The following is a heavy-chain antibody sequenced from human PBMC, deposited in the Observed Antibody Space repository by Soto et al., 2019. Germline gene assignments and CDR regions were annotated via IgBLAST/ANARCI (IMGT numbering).Heavy chain of an antibody. J-gene: IGHJ4*02. CDR1: GFTFNSNA. V-gene: IGHV3-30*04. Sequence: QEQLVESGGDVVQPGRSLRLSCAASGFTFNSNAMHWVRQAPGKGLEWVAVISYDGRFQQYTDSVKGRFTISRDDSKNILYLQMNSLRDEDTALYYCARDKIQGAPDYLDSWGQGTLVTVSS. CDR2: ISYDGRFQ. CDR3: ARDKIQGAPDYLDS.